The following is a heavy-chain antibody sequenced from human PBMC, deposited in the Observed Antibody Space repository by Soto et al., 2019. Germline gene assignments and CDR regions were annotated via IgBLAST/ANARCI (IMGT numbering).Heavy chain of an antibody. CDR1: GGFITSETW. V-gene: IGHV4-4*02. CDR2: IFRTGST. CDR3: ARVAPALDY. Sequence: QVQLQESGPGLVKPSETLSLTCAVSGGFITSETWWSWVRQPPGKGLEWLGEIFRTGSTNYNPSLKSRVTIALDKSKNQFSPELCSVTAADTAVYYCARVAPALDYGGQGTLVTVSS. J-gene: IGHJ4*02.